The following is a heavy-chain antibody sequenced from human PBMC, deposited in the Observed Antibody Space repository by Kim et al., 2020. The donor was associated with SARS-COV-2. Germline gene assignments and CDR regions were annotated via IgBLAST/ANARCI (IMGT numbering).Heavy chain of an antibody. J-gene: IGHJ6*02. CDR1: GGSISSSSYY. Sequence: SETLSLTCTVSGGSISSSSYYWGWIRQPPGKGLEWIGSIYYSGSTYYNPSLKSRVTISVDTSKNQFSLKLSSVTAADTAVYYCARHLWSGGSYYYYYYGMDVWGQGTTVTVSS. D-gene: IGHD1-26*01. CDR2: IYYSGST. CDR3: ARHLWSGGSYYYYYYGMDV. V-gene: IGHV4-39*01.